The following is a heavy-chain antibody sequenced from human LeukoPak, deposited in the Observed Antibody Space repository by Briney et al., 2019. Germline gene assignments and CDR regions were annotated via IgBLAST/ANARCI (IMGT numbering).Heavy chain of an antibody. J-gene: IGHJ6*02. D-gene: IGHD6-13*01. Sequence: SETLSLTCAVSGGSISSSNWWSWVRQPPGKGLEWIGEIYHSGSTNYNPSLKSRVTISVDKSKNQFSLKLSSVTAADTAVYYCARDTGSSWYQNYYYYGMDVWGQGTTVTVSS. V-gene: IGHV4-4*02. CDR1: GGSISSSNW. CDR2: IYHSGST. CDR3: ARDTGSSWYQNYYYYGMDV.